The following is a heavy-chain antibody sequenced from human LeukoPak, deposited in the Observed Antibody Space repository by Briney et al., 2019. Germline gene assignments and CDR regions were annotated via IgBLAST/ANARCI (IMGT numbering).Heavy chain of an antibody. CDR3: ARDPAPQGWFDS. Sequence: GGSLRLSCAACRFTLSTYWMHWVRQAPGKGLVWVSRINSEGSSTTYADSVKGRFTISRDNAKNILYLQMNSLRAEDTAVYHCARDPAPQGWFDSWGQGILVTVSS. CDR2: INSEGSST. CDR1: RFTLSTYW. J-gene: IGHJ5*01. V-gene: IGHV3-74*01.